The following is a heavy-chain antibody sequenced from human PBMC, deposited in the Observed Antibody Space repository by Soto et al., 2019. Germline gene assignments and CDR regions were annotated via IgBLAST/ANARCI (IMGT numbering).Heavy chain of an antibody. J-gene: IGHJ4*02. V-gene: IGHV3-21*01. Sequence: GGSLRLSCAASGFTFSSYHMNWVRQAPGKGLEWVSSITSSGVYYRDSVKGRFTISGDNAKNSLYLQMNSLRAEDTAVYYCARDTSGSGPDFDYWGQGILVTVSS. CDR2: ITSSGV. CDR1: GFTFSSYH. D-gene: IGHD3-10*01. CDR3: ARDTSGSGPDFDY.